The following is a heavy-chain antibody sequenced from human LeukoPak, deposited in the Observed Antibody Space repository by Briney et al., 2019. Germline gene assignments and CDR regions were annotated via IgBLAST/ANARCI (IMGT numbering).Heavy chain of an antibody. J-gene: IGHJ6*03. CDR2: IYYSGST. CDR1: GGSISSSSYY. D-gene: IGHD4-11*01. CDR3: ARTTYYYYYMDV. Sequence: QPSETLSLTCTVSGGSISSSSYYWGWIRQPPGKGLEWIGSIYYSGSTYYNPSLKSRVTISVDTSKNQFSLKLSSVTAADTAVYYCARTTYYYYYMDVWGKGTTVTVSS. V-gene: IGHV4-39*07.